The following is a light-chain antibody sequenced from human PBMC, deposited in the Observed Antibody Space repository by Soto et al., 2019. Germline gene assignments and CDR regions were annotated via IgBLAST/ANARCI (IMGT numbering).Light chain of an antibody. V-gene: IGKV1-5*01. J-gene: IGKJ5*01. CDR1: QTIDSW. CDR2: DAT. Sequence: IHMTHSPSILSASLRYSFTITFRASQTIDSWVAWYQQKPGKAPKLLIYDATSLESGVSSRFSGSGYGTDFTLSINNLQPDDFATYYCQQYNRLITFGQGTRLEIK. CDR3: QQYNRLIT.